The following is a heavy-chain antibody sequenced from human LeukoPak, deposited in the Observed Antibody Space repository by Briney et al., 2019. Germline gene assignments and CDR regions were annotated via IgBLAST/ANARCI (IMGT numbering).Heavy chain of an antibody. Sequence: PSETLSLTCTVSGGSISSSSYYWGWIRQPPGKGLEWIGSIYYSGSTYYNPSLKSRVTISVDTSKNQFSLKLSSVTAADTAVYYCARLGVYSSSIFDYRGQGTLVTVSS. CDR3: ARLGVYSSSIFDY. CDR1: GGSISSSSYY. CDR2: IYYSGST. D-gene: IGHD6-6*01. V-gene: IGHV4-39*01. J-gene: IGHJ4*02.